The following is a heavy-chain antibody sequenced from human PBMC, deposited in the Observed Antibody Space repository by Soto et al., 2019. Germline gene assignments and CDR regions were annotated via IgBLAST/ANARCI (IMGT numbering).Heavy chain of an antibody. CDR1: GGSISSGGYY. D-gene: IGHD3-22*01. CDR3: ARDVEYYDSSGYPHPYFDY. Sequence: QVQLQESGPGLVKPSQTLSLTCTVSGGSISSGGYYWSWIRQHPGKGLEWIGYLYYSGSTYYNPSLKSRVTISVDTSKNQFSLKLSSVTAADTAVYYCARDVEYYDSSGYPHPYFDYWGQGTLVTVSS. CDR2: LYYSGST. V-gene: IGHV4-31*03. J-gene: IGHJ4*02.